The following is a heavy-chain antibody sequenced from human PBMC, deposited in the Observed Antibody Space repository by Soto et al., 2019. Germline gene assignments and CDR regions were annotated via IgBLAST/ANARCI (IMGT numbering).Heavy chain of an antibody. CDR2: IFPTGTT. Sequence: SETLSLTCSVSGDSMNTVYWTWIRQTPGKGLEWIGYIFPTGTTNYNPSLKRRGITSSDRTNNKSPLHLFSVTTPDTAIYYCGRCMDYDGSSSFDATFDRWGQGTRVTVSS. V-gene: IGHV4-4*09. CDR1: GDSMNTVY. J-gene: IGHJ4*02. D-gene: IGHD2-2*01. CDR3: GRCMDYDGSSSFDATFDR.